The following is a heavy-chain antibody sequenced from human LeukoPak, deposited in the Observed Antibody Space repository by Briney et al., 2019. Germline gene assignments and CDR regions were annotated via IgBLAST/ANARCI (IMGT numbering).Heavy chain of an antibody. CDR1: GGSISSSSYY. J-gene: IGHJ3*02. CDR3: ARVPVRSEDEAFDI. CDR2: IYYSGST. V-gene: IGHV4-39*07. Sequence: SETLSLTCTVSGGSISSSSYYWGWIRQPPGKGLEWIGSIYYSGSTYYNPSLKSRVTISVDTSKNQFSLKLSSVTAADTAVYYCARVPVRSEDEAFDIWGQGTMVTVSS. D-gene: IGHD3-10*01.